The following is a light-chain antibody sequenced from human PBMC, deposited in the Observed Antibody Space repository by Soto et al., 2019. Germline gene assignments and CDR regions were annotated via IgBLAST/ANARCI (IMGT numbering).Light chain of an antibody. CDR2: SNN. Sequence: QSVLTQPASASVTPGQKVFISCSGSSSNIGGTNYAYWYQQLPGAAPKLLMHSNNLRPSGVPERISGSKFGTAASLAISGLRSEDEAVYYCASWDDRLGAVIFGGGTKVTVL. J-gene: IGLJ2*01. V-gene: IGLV1-47*02. CDR3: ASWDDRLGAVI. CDR1: SSNIGGTNY.